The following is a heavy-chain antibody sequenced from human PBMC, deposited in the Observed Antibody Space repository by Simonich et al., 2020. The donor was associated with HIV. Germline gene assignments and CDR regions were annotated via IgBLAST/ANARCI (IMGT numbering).Heavy chain of an antibody. Sequence: EVQLVESGGGLVQPGGSLKLSCAASGFTFSGSAIHWVRQASGKGLEGVGRIRSKANNYATVYAASVKGRFTISRDDSKNTAYLQMNSLKTEDTAMYYCTRIRSGSHSSSYDLEERNLLDYWGQGTLVTVSS. CDR3: TRIRSGSHSSSYDLEERNLLDY. V-gene: IGHV3-73*02. J-gene: IGHJ4*02. CDR2: IRSKANNYAT. CDR1: GFTFSGSA. D-gene: IGHD6-13*01.